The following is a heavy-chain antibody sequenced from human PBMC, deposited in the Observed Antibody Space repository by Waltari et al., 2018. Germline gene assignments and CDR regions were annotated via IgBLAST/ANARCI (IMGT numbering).Heavy chain of an antibody. CDR2: ISSSGSTI. V-gene: IGHV3-48*03. Sequence: EVQLVESGGGLVQPGGSLRLSCAASGFTFSSYEMNWVRQAPGKGLEWVSYISSSGSTIYYADSVKGRFTISRDNAKNSLYLQMNSLRAEDTAVYYCARDNHDSNGMDVWGQGTTVTVSS. CDR1: GFTFSSYE. J-gene: IGHJ6*02. D-gene: IGHD3-3*01. CDR3: ARDNHDSNGMDV.